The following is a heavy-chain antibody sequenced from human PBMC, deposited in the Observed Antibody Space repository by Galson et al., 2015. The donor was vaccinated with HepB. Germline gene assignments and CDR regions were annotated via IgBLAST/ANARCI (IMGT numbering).Heavy chain of an antibody. Sequence: SLRLSCAASGFTFSGSAMHWVRQASGRGLEWVGRIGSKANSYAIAYAASVKGRFTISRDDSKNTAYMQMNSLKTEDTAVYYCTRLGDLSGYSSLWGQGTLVTVSS. CDR1: GFTFSGSA. D-gene: IGHD6-13*01. CDR2: IGSKANSYAI. J-gene: IGHJ4*02. CDR3: TRLGDLSGYSSL. V-gene: IGHV3-73*01.